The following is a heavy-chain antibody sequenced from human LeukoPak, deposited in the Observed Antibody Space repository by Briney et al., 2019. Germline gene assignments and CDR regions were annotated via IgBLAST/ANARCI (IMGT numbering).Heavy chain of an antibody. V-gene: IGHV3-48*01. Sequence: QPGGSLRLSCAASRFNFKTYGMNWVRQAPRGGLEWISYIASNSYIIHYADSVRGRFTISRDNAKNSLYLQLTNLRAEDTAVFYCARDLVSSLASWGTGTLVAVSS. D-gene: IGHD2-8*01. CDR2: IASNSYII. J-gene: IGHJ5*02. CDR1: RFNFKTYG. CDR3: ARDLVSSLAS.